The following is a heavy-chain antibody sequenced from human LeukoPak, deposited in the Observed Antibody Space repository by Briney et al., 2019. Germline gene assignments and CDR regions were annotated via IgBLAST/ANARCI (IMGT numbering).Heavy chain of an antibody. J-gene: IGHJ4*02. D-gene: IGHD3-22*01. CDR3: AKDSAIVLGDY. CDR2: IRYDGSNK. Sequence: PGGSLRLSCAASGFTSSSYGMHWVRQAPDRGLGWVAFIRYDGSNKYYASSVKGRFTISRDNSKNTLYLQMNSLRAEDTAVYYCAKDSAIVLGDYWGQGTLVTVSS. V-gene: IGHV3-30*02. CDR1: GFTSSSYG.